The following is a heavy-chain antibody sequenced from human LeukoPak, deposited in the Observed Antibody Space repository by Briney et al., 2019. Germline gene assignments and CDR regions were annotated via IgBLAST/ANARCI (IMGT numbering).Heavy chain of an antibody. CDR1: GYTFTGYY. D-gene: IGHD6-13*01. Sequence: GASVKVSCKASGYTFTGYYMHWVRQAPGLGLEWMGWINPNSGGTNYAQKFQGWVTMTRDTSISTAYMELSRLRSDDTAVYYCARGGQQSSWYIRFSYGMDVWGKGTTVTVSS. CDR2: INPNSGGT. J-gene: IGHJ6*04. CDR3: ARGGQQSSWYIRFSYGMDV. V-gene: IGHV1-2*04.